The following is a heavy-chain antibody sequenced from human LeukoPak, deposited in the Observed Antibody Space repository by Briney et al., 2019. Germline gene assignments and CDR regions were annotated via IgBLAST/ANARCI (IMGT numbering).Heavy chain of an antibody. J-gene: IGHJ2*01. CDR1: GGSISSYY. CDR2: VLYSGSG. V-gene: IGHV4-59*01. Sequence: SETLSLTCTVSGGSISSYYWNWIRQSPGKGLEWIGYVLYSGSGDYNPSLKSRVTVLIDTSKNQFSLKLSSVTTADTAVYYCARSFVSSIAARHWYFDLWGRGTRVTVSS. CDR3: ARSFVSSIAARHWYFDL. D-gene: IGHD6-6*01.